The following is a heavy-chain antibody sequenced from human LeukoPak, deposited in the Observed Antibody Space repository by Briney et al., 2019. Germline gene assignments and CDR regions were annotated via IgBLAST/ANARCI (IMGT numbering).Heavy chain of an antibody. D-gene: IGHD3-22*01. J-gene: IGHJ4*02. V-gene: IGHV1-18*01. CDR2: ISAYNGNT. CDR3: AILITVDSSGYLIDS. CDR1: GYTFTSYG. Sequence: ASVKVSCKASGYTFTSYGISWVRQAPGQGLEWRGWISAYNGNTNYAQKLQGRVTMTTDTSTSTAYMELRSLRYDDTAVYYCAILITVDSSGYLIDSWGQGTLVTVSS.